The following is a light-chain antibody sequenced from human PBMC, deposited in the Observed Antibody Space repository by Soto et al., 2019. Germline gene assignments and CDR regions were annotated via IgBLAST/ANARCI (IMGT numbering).Light chain of an antibody. CDR2: TAS. J-gene: IGKJ1*01. CDR1: QSVSSW. CDR3: QHYNSYSEA. Sequence: IQLTQSPSTLSASIGDRVTMTCRASQSVSSWLAWYQQKPGKAPTLLIHTASTLKSGVPSRFSGSGSGTEFTLTISSLQPDDFATYYCQHYNSYSEAFGQGTKVDI. V-gene: IGKV1-5*03.